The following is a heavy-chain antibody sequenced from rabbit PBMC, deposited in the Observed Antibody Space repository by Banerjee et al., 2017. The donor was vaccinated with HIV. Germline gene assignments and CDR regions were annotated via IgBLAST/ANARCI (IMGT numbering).Heavy chain of an antibody. CDR3: ARDLAGVIGWNFNF. D-gene: IGHD4-1*01. CDR1: GFTFSNYW. J-gene: IGHJ4*01. V-gene: IGHV1S45*01. CDR2: IDVGGSGTT. Sequence: QEQLEESGGDLVKPGASLTLTCTASGFTFSNYWMCWVRQAPGKGLEWIACIDVGGSGTTYYASWAKGRFTISKTSSTTVTLQMTSLTAADTATYFCARDLAGVIGWNFNFWGPGTSSPS.